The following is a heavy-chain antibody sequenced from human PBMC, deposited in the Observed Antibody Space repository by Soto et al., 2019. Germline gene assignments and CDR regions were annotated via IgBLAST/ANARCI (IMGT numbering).Heavy chain of an antibody. CDR1: GFTFSSYG. D-gene: IGHD2-21*02. J-gene: IGHJ4*02. CDR2: ISYDGSNK. V-gene: IGHV3-30*18. Sequence: PGGSLRLSCAASGFTFSSYGMHWVRQAPGKGLEWVAVISYDGSNKYYADSVKGRFTISRDNSKNTLYLQMNSLRAEDTAVYYCAKDQSYCGGDCYSVFDYWGQGTLVTVSS. CDR3: AKDQSYCGGDCYSVFDY.